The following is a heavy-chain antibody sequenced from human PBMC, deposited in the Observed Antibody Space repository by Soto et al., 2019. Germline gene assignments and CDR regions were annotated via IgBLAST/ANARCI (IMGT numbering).Heavy chain of an antibody. CDR2: INPSGGST. Sequence: QAQLVQSGAEVKKPGASVKVSCKTSGYPFTRYYIHWVRQAPGQGLEWMGVINPSGGSTRYAQKLQGRGTVTGDTSTSTVDMELSSLRSEDTAVYFCARVPIFGVVTMGLDYWGQGTLVTVSS. J-gene: IGHJ4*02. D-gene: IGHD3-3*01. CDR1: GYPFTRYY. CDR3: ARVPIFGVVTMGLDY. V-gene: IGHV1-46*01.